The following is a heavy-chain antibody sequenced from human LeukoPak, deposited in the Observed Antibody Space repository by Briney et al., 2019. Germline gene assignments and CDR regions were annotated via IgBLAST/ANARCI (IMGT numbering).Heavy chain of an antibody. V-gene: IGHV1-18*01. J-gene: IGHJ4*02. D-gene: IGHD4-17*01. CDR3: ARHLYGDYFFDY. Sequence: ASVKVSCKASGYIFNRYVISWVRQAPGQGLECMGWISAYNGDTNYAQEFQGRVTMTTDTSTSTAYVELRSLRSDDTAVYYCARHLYGDYFFDYWGQGTLVTVSS. CDR2: ISAYNGDT. CDR1: GYIFNRYV.